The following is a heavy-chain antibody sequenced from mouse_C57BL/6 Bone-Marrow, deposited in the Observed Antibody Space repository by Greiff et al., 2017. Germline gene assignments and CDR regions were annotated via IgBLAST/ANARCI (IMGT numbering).Heavy chain of an antibody. J-gene: IGHJ1*03. V-gene: IGHV3-6*01. D-gene: IGHD1-1*01. CDR2: ISYDGSN. Sequence: EVKLQESGPGLVKPSQSLSLTCSVTGYSITSGYYWNWIRQFPGNKLEWMGYISYDGSNNYNPSLKNRISITRDTSKNQFFLKLNSVTTEDTATYYCARGYMTTVVAFYWYFDVWGTGTTVTVSS. CDR3: ARGYMTTVVAFYWYFDV. CDR1: GYSITSGYY.